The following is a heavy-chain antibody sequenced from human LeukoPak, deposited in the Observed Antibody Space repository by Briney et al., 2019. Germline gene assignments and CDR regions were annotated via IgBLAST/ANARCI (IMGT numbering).Heavy chain of an antibody. CDR2: IISNGGST. J-gene: IGHJ4*02. CDR1: GFTFSSYA. V-gene: IGHV3-64*01. Sequence: PGGSLRLSCAASGFTFSSYAMHCVRQAQGKGLEYVSAIISNGGSTNYANSVKGRFTISRDNSKNTLYLQMGSLMAEDMSVYYYARGLKMARILDYWGRGTRVTVSS. D-gene: IGHD5-24*01. CDR3: ARGLKMARILDY.